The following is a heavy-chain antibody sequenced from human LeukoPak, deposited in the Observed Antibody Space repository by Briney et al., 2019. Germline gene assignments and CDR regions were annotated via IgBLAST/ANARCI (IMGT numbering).Heavy chain of an antibody. Sequence: SETLSLTCTVSGGSISSYYWSWIRQPPGKGLEWIGYIYYSGSTNYNPSLKSRVPISVDTSKNQFSLKLSSVTAADTAVYYCARDCSSTSCYDAFDIWGQGTMVTVSS. J-gene: IGHJ3*02. V-gene: IGHV4-59*01. CDR3: ARDCSSTSCYDAFDI. CDR2: IYYSGST. CDR1: GGSISSYY. D-gene: IGHD2-2*01.